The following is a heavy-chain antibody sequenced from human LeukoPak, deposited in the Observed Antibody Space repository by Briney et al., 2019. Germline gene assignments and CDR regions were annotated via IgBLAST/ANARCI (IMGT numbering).Heavy chain of an antibody. CDR3: AKAENSYGPGSYQRY. D-gene: IGHD3-10*01. J-gene: IGHJ4*02. CDR1: GFTFSSYA. CDR2: ISGSGGST. Sequence: GGSLRLSCAASGFTFSSYAMSWVRQAPGKGLEWVSAISGSGGSTCYADSVKGRFTISRDNSKNTLYLQMNSLRAEDTAVYYCAKAENSYGPGSYQRYWGQGTLVTVSS. V-gene: IGHV3-23*01.